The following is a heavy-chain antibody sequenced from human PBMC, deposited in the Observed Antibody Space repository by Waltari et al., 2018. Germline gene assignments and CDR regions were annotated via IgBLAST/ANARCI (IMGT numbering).Heavy chain of an antibody. CDR2: IYHHSATT. J-gene: IGHJ5*02. CDR1: GGSITSGGYS. D-gene: IGHD3-16*01. V-gene: IGHV4-30-2*01. Sequence: QLQLQESGSGLVKPSETLSLTCVVSGGSITSGGYSWSWIRQTPGKGLDLIGFIYHHSATTYYNPSLKSRVTMSVDRSKNQFSLELNSVTAADMAVYYCARGGGGGLPFDPWGQGTLVTVSS. CDR3: ARGGGGGLPFDP.